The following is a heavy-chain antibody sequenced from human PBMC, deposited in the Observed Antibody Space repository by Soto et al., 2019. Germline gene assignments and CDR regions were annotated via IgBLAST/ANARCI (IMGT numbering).Heavy chain of an antibody. CDR1: GFIFSDLY. J-gene: IGHJ4*02. D-gene: IGHD3-10*01. CDR2: ISGGGEII. Sequence: PVGSLRLSCAASGFIFSDLYMTWIRQAPGKGLEWLSYISGGGEIIHYADSVRGRFTVSRDNRRNLLYLQMSSLRAEDTAVYYCAADPYYYASGFWGQGTLVTVSS. CDR3: AADPYYYASGF. V-gene: IGHV3-11*01.